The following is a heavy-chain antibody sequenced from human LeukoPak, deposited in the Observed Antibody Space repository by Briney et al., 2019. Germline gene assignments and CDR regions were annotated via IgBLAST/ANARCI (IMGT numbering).Heavy chain of an antibody. CDR1: GYTLTELS. V-gene: IGHV1-24*01. D-gene: IGHD3-10*01. CDR2: FDPEDGET. CDR3: ATDRHKGLWFGELSD. Sequence: ASVKVSCKVSGYTLTELSMHWVRRAPGKGLEWMGGFDPEDGETIYAQKFQGRVTMTEDTSTDTAYMELSSLRSEDTAVYYCATDRHKGLWFGELSDWGQGTLVTVSS. J-gene: IGHJ4*02.